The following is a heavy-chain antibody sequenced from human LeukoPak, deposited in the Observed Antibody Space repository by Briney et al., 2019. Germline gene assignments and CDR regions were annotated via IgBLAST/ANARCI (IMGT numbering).Heavy chain of an antibody. CDR3: AKDNYGSGAREY. Sequence: GGSLRLSCVASGFTFSSYGMSWVRQTPGKGLEWVSVITGSGGNTEYADSVKGRFTISRDNSKNTLYLQMNSLRAEDTAVYYCAKDNYGSGAREYWGQGTLVTVSS. CDR1: GFTFSSYG. V-gene: IGHV3-23*01. D-gene: IGHD3-10*01. CDR2: ITGSGGNT. J-gene: IGHJ4*02.